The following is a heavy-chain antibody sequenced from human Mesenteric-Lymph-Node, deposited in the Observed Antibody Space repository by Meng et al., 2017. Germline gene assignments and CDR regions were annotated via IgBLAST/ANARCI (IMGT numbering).Heavy chain of an antibody. Sequence: SVKVSCKASGFTFTSSAVQWVRQARGQRLEWIGWIVVDSGNTNYAQKFQERVTITGDMSISTAYMELSSLRSEDTAVYYCARVRTGELDYWGQGTLVTVSS. V-gene: IGHV1-58*01. CDR2: IVVDSGNT. J-gene: IGHJ4*02. CDR3: ARVRTGELDY. D-gene: IGHD7-27*01. CDR1: GFTFTSSA.